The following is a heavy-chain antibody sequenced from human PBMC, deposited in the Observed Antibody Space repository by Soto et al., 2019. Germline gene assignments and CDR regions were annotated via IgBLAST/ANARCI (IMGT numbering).Heavy chain of an antibody. CDR3: ARGGKYSNYAHYYYYYYMDV. D-gene: IGHD4-4*01. J-gene: IGHJ6*03. CDR1: GGSFSGYY. V-gene: IGHV4-34*01. CDR2: INHSGST. Sequence: PSETLSLTCAVYGGSFSGYYWSWIRQPPGKGLEWIGEINHSGSTNYNPSLKSRVTISVDTSKNQFSLKLSSVTAADTAVYYCARGGKYSNYAHYYYYYYMDVWGKGTTVTVSS.